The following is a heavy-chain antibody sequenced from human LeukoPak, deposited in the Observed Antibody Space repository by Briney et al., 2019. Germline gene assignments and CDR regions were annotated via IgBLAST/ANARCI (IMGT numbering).Heavy chain of an antibody. CDR2: IYHSGTT. D-gene: IGHD4-17*01. Sequence: SETLSLTCAVSGAVITDGHWGSWARQPPGKGLEWIGEIYHSGTTNYNPSLQSRVTMSVDKSKNQFSLKLSSVTAADTAVYYRATYFYGEYGSYYFDYWGQGTLVTVSS. V-gene: IGHV4-4*02. J-gene: IGHJ4*02. CDR1: GAVITDGHW. CDR3: ATYFYGEYGSYYFDY.